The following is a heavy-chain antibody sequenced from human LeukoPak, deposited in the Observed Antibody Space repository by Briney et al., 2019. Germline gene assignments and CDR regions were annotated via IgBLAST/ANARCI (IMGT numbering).Heavy chain of an antibody. J-gene: IGHJ3*02. Sequence: ASVTLSCKASGYTFTIYGISWVRQPPGQGLEWMGWISAYNGSTNYAQTLQGRVTMTTDTSTSTAYMELRSLRSDDTAVYYCARSRGYLDAFDIWGQGTMVTVPS. V-gene: IGHV1-18*01. D-gene: IGHD3-22*01. CDR2: ISAYNGST. CDR1: GYTFTIYG. CDR3: ARSRGYLDAFDI.